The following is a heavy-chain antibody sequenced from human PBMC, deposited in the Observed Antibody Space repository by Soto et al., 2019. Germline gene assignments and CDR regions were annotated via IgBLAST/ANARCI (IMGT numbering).Heavy chain of an antibody. J-gene: IGHJ6*02. CDR3: ARDRSLKGIAAAGTRYYYYGMDV. D-gene: IGHD6-13*01. V-gene: IGHV4-31*03. CDR2: IYHSGST. CDR1: GGSISSGGYY. Sequence: QVQLQESGPGLVKPSQTLSLTCTVSGGSISSGGYYWSWIRQHPGKGLEWIGYIYHSGSTYYNPSLKSRVTISVDTSKNQFSLKLSSVTAADTAVYYCARDRSLKGIAAAGTRYYYYGMDVWGQGTTVTVSS.